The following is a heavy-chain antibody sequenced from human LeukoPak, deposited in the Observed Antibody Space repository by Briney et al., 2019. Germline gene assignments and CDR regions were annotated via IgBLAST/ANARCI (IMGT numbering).Heavy chain of an antibody. CDR1: GFTFSLYA. D-gene: IGHD4-17*01. V-gene: IGHV3-23*01. CDR2: ISGSGDNT. CDR3: AKESTVTPGNVNWFDP. J-gene: IGHJ5*02. Sequence: PGGSLRLSCAAPGFTFSLYAMSWVRQTPGKGLEWISTISGSGDNTYYAESVKGRFTISRDNSRNTLYLRMKSLRAEDTAMYYCAKESTVTPGNVNWFDPWGQGTLVTVSS.